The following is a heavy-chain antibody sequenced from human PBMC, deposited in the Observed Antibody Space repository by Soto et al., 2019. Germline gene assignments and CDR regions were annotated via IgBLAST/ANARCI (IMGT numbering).Heavy chain of an antibody. CDR2: ISYDGGYE. D-gene: IGHD4-17*01. J-gene: IGHJ2*01. CDR3: AKGTTVTPWRYLDL. CDR1: RFAFSSYA. Sequence: QEQLVESGGGVVQPGKSLRLSCTASRFAFSSYAMHWVRQAPGKGPEWVAVISYDGGYENYADSVKGRFTVSRDNSKNTLWLQMNSLRAEDTALYYCAKGTTVTPWRYLDLWGQGTPVTVSS. V-gene: IGHV3-30*18.